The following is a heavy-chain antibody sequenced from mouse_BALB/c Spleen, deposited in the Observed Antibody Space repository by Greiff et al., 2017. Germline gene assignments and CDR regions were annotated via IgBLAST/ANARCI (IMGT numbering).Heavy chain of an antibody. CDR2: ISSGSSTI. D-gene: IGHD2-3*01. CDR1: GFTFSSFG. V-gene: IGHV5-17*02. J-gene: IGHJ4*01. Sequence: DVHLVESGGGLVQPGGSRKLSCAASGFTFSSFGMHWVRQAPEKGLEWVAYISSGSSTIYYADTVKGRFTISRDNPKNTLFLQMTSLRSEDTAMYYCARFDGYYGAMDYWGQGTSVTVSS. CDR3: ARFDGYYGAMDY.